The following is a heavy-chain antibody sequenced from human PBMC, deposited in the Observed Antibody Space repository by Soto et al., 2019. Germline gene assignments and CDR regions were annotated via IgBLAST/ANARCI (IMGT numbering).Heavy chain of an antibody. J-gene: IGHJ5*01. Sequence: ASVKVSCKASGYTFTSYDINLVRQTAVQVLELIVWIIPNTSNTCYSQKFQGRFTITMSTSIITSYMELVSLTSEYTAVYYCTGGPPNWGFDSWGQGTPVTVSS. V-gene: IGHV1-8*01. D-gene: IGHD7-27*01. CDR2: IIPNTSNT. CDR1: GYTFTSYD. CDR3: TGGPPNWGFDS.